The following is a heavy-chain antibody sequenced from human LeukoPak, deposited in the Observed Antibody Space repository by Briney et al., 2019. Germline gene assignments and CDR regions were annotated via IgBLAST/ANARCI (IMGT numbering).Heavy chain of an antibody. CDR3: ARDRFQASYYYMDV. V-gene: IGHV3-7*01. CDR2: IKQDGSEK. CDR1: GFTFSSYW. D-gene: IGHD2-21*01. Sequence: GGSLRLSCAASGFTFSSYWMSWVRQAPGKGLEWVANIKQDGSEKYYVDSVKGRFTISRDNAKNSLYLQMNSLRAEDTAVYYCARDRFQASYYYMDVWGKGTTVTVSS. J-gene: IGHJ6*03.